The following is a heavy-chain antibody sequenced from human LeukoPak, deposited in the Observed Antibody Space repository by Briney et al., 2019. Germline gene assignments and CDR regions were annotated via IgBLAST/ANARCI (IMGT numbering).Heavy chain of an antibody. J-gene: IGHJ4*02. CDR3: ARGITAFGVPGATYYFDY. V-gene: IGHV3-53*01. CDR1: GLTVSSNY. CDR2: IYTGGTT. Sequence: TGGSLRLSCAASGLTVSSNYMSWVRQAPGKGLEWVSVIYTGGTTYYADSVRGRFTISRDNSKHTVSLQMNALRAEDTAVYYCARGITAFGVPGATYYFDYWGQGTLVTVSS. D-gene: IGHD3-3*01.